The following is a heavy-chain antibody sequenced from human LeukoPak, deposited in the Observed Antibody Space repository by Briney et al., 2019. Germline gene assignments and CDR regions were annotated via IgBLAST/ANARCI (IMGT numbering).Heavy chain of an antibody. J-gene: IGHJ4*02. CDR2: INSGGST. CDR3: AKDLAVAGTASGY. V-gene: IGHV3-23*01. Sequence: AGGSLRLSCAASGFTFSSYAMSWVRQAPGKGLEWISSINSGGSTYYADSVKGRFTISRDNSKNTLYLQMNSLRADDTAVYYCAKDLAVAGTASGYWGQGTLVTVSS. CDR1: GFTFSSYA. D-gene: IGHD6-19*01.